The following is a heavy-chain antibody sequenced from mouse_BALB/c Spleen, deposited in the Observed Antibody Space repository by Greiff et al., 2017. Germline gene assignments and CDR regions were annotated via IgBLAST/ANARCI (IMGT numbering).Heavy chain of an antibody. J-gene: IGHJ2*01. CDR2: ISSGGGST. Sequence: DVQLVESGGGLVKPGGSLKLSCAASGFAFSSYDMSWVRQTPEKRLEWVAYISSGGGSTYYPDTVKGRFTISRDNAKNTLYLQMSSLKSEDTAMYYCARLMRVFDYWGQGTTLTVSS. CDR3: ARLMRVFDY. CDR1: GFAFSSYD. V-gene: IGHV5-12-1*01. D-gene: IGHD2-3*01.